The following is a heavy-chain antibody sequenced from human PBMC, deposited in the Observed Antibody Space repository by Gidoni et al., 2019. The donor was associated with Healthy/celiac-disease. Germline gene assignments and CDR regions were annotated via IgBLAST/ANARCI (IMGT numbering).Heavy chain of an antibody. V-gene: IGHV1-69*01. J-gene: IGHJ3*02. Sequence: QVQLVQSGAEVRKPGSSVKVSCKASGGTFSSYAISWVRQAPGQGLEWMGGIIPIFGTANYAQKFQGRVTITADESTSTAYMVLSSLRSEDTAVYYCAREVWTAQPGVNAFDIWGQGTMVTVSS. CDR1: GGTFSSYA. CDR2: IIPIFGTA. D-gene: IGHD2-21*02. CDR3: AREVWTAQPGVNAFDI.